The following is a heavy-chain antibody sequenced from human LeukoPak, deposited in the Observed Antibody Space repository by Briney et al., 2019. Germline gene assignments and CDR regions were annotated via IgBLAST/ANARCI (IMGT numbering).Heavy chain of an antibody. CDR3: ARVSGGSGSPFDY. V-gene: IGHV4-59*01. Sequence: PSETLSLTCTVSGGSISSYYWSWIRQPPGKGLEWIGYIYYSGSTNYNPSLKSRVTISVDTSKNQFSLKLSPVTAADTAVYYCARVSGGSGSPFDYWGQGTLVTVSS. CDR2: IYYSGST. D-gene: IGHD3-10*01. CDR1: GGSISSYY. J-gene: IGHJ4*02.